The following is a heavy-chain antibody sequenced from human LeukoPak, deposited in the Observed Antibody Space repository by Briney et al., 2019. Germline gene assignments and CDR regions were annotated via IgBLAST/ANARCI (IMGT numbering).Heavy chain of an antibody. V-gene: IGHV3-53*01. D-gene: IGHD4-23*01. J-gene: IGHJ4*02. CDR2: IYSGGST. CDR3: ARDLRWNGYFDY. CDR1: GFTFSTYS. Sequence: GGSLRLSCAASGFTFSTYSMNWVRQAPGKGLEWVSVIYSGGSTYYADSVKGRFTISRDNSKNTLYLQMNSLRAEDTAVYYCARDLRWNGYFDYWGQGTLVTVSS.